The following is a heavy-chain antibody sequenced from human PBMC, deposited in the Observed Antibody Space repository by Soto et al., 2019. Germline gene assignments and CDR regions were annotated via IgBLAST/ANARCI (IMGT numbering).Heavy chain of an antibody. CDR1: GFTFSVFG. D-gene: IGHD6-19*01. V-gene: IGHV3-30*18. CDR2: ISHEGNSK. Sequence: QVHLVESGGGVVQPGGSLRLSCAASGFTFSVFGMHWVRQAPGKGPEWVAVISHEGNSKHYADSVNGRFTISRDNAKNTLSLLMDSLRPEDTALYYCAKTITLSPSDDSRGRGALIDHWGQGTLVTVSS. CDR3: AKTITLSPSDDSRGRGALIDH. J-gene: IGHJ4*02.